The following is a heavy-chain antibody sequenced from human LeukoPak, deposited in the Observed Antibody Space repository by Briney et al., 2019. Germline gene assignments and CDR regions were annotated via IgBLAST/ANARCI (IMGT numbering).Heavy chain of an antibody. Sequence: SVKVSCKASGYTFTSYGISWVRQAPGQGLEWMGGIIPIFGTANYAQKFQGRVTITADESTSTAYMELSSLRSEDTAVYYWARGYFGVVIRYYFDYWGQGTLVTVSS. CDR3: ARGYFGVVIRYYFDY. CDR1: GYTFTSYG. D-gene: IGHD3-3*01. CDR2: IIPIFGTA. V-gene: IGHV1-69*13. J-gene: IGHJ4*02.